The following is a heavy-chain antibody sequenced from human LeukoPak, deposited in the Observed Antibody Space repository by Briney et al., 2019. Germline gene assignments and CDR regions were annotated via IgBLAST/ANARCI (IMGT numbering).Heavy chain of an antibody. CDR2: IYYSGST. Sequence: SETLSLTCIVSGVSISNSSYYWGWIRQPPGKGLEWIGSIYYSGSTYYNPSLKSRVTISVDTSKNQFSLKLSSVTAADTAVYYCARGRNAGMLHYYYMDVWGKGTTVTVSS. V-gene: IGHV4-39*07. D-gene: IGHD2-8*01. CDR3: ARGRNAGMLHYYYMDV. J-gene: IGHJ6*03. CDR1: GVSISNSSYY.